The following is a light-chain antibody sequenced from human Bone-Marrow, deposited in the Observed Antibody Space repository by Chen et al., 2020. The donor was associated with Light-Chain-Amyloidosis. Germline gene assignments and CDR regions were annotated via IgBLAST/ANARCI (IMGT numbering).Light chain of an antibody. CDR1: QAISYS. V-gene: IGKV1-NL1*01. J-gene: IGKJ1*01. Sequence: DLQITHSPFSLSASVGDRVTITCRASQAISYSLVWYQHKPGTAPKLLLYAASRLENGVPSRFSGSGAGSDYTLTISSMQPEDFATYYCQQYYSAPRTFGQGTKVEIK. CDR3: QQYYSAPRT. CDR2: AAS.